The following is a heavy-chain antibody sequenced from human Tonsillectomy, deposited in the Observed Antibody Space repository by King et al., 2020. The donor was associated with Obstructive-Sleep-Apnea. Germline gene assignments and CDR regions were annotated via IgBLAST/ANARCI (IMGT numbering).Heavy chain of an antibody. CDR3: ARPAYCGGDCYSYGAFDV. J-gene: IGHJ3*01. V-gene: IGHV4-39*07. Sequence: QLQESGPGLVKPSETLSLTCIVSGGSISSTTYYWGWIRQPPGKGLGWIASISYSGSTYYNPSLKSRVTISVDTSKNHFSLKLRSVTAADTAVYYCARPAYCGGDCYSYGAFDVWGQGTMVTVSS. D-gene: IGHD2-21*02. CDR1: GGSISSTTYY. CDR2: ISYSGST.